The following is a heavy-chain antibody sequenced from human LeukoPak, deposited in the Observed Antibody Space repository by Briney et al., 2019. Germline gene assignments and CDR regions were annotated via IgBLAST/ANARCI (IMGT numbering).Heavy chain of an antibody. CDR1: GGSISSGGYY. CDR3: ATTQRYCSGGSCYSHAFDI. D-gene: IGHD2-15*01. Sequence: SETLSLTCTVSGGSISSGGYYWSWIRQHPGKGLEWIGYIYYSGSTYYNPSLKSRVTISVDTSKNQFSLKLSSVTAADTAVYYCATTQRYCSGGSCYSHAFDIWGQGTMVTVSS. J-gene: IGHJ3*02. V-gene: IGHV4-31*03. CDR2: IYYSGST.